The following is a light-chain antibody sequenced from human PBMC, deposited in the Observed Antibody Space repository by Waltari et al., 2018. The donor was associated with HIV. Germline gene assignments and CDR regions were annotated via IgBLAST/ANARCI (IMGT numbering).Light chain of an antibody. CDR1: SSNLEKHY. J-gene: IGLJ3*02. CDR2: END. Sequence: QSVLTQPPSLSAAPGQRVTISCSGSSSNLEKHYVSWYQQLPGTAPKLLIYENDKRPSGIPDRFSGSQSGTSATLGITGLQTGDEADYYCGTWDTSLSVGVFGGGTKLTVL. CDR3: GTWDTSLSVGV. V-gene: IGLV1-51*02.